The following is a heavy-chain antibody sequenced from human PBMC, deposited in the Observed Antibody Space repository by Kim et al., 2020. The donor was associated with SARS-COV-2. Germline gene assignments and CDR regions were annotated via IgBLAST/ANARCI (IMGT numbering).Heavy chain of an antibody. J-gene: IGHJ6*02. Sequence: ASVKVSCKASGYTFTSYAMNWVRQAPGQGLEWMGWINTNTGNPTYAQGFTGRFVFSLDTSVSTAYLLISSLKAEDTAVYYCARDPPRFFSSWYDYYYGMDVWGQGTTVTVSS. CDR2: INTNTGNP. CDR3: ARDPPRFFSSWYDYYYGMDV. V-gene: IGHV7-4-1*02. D-gene: IGHD6-13*01. CDR1: GYTFTSYA.